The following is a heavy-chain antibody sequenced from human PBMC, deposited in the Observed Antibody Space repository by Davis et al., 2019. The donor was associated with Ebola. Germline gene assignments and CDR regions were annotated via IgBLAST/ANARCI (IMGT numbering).Heavy chain of an antibody. Sequence: GESLKISCAASGFTFRNYAMHWVRQAPGKGLAWVAVVSHSERETFYADSVKGRFIISRDNSENTLYLQMNSLTADDTAVYYCARAVFHEVLDYWGQGTPVTVSS. CDR2: VSHSERET. CDR1: GFTFRNYA. CDR3: ARAVFHEVLDY. V-gene: IGHV3-30*04. D-gene: IGHD3-3*01. J-gene: IGHJ4*02.